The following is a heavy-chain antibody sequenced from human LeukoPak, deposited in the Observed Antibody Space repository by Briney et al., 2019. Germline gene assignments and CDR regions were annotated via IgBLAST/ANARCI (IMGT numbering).Heavy chain of an antibody. CDR1: GFTFSSYA. J-gene: IGHJ5*02. CDR3: VKEGGRTYYYGS. Sequence: PRGSLRLSCSASGFTFSSYAMHWVRQAPGKGLEYVSAISSNGGSTYYADSVKGRFTTSRDNSKNTLYLQMGSLRAEDTAVYYCVKEGGRTYYYGSWGQGTLVTVSS. CDR2: ISSNGGST. V-gene: IGHV3-64D*06. D-gene: IGHD3-10*01.